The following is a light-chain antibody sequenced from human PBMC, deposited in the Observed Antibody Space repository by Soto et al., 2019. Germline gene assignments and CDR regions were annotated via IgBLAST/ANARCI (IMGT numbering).Light chain of an antibody. CDR3: QQRSNR. J-gene: IGKJ4*01. CDR2: DAS. CDR1: QSVSRS. V-gene: IGKV3-11*01. Sequence: EIVLTQSPATLSLPPGDRAVLSCRASQSVSRSLTWYQHKPGQAPRLLIYDASTRATGIPRRFSGSGSGTDFTLTLSSLEPEDFAVYYCQQRSNRFGGGTKVEIK.